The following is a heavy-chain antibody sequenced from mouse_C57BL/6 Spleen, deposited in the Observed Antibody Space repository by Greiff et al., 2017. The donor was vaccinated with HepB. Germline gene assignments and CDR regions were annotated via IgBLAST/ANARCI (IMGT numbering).Heavy chain of an antibody. CDR3: ARAGYSNFYWYFDV. J-gene: IGHJ1*03. CDR2: ISYDGSN. CDR1: GYSITSGYY. Sequence: EVKVEESGPGLVKPSQSLSLTCSVTGYSITSGYYWNWIRQFPGNKLEWMGYISYDGSNNYNPSLKNRISITRDTSKNQFFLKLNSVTTEDTATYYCARAGYSNFYWYFDVWGTGTTVTVSS. V-gene: IGHV3-6*01. D-gene: IGHD2-5*01.